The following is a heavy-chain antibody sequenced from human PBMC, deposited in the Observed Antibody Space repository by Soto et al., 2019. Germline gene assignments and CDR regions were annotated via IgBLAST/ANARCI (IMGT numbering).Heavy chain of an antibody. V-gene: IGHV3-23*01. J-gene: IGHJ5*02. CDR3: AKDSISLHCSGGSCYPT. D-gene: IGHD2-15*01. Sequence: GGSLRLSCAASGFTFSSYAMSWVRQAPGKGLEWVSAISGSGGSTYYADSVKGRFTISRDNSKNTLYLQMNSLRAEDTAVYYCAKDSISLHCSGGSCYPTWGQGTLVTV. CDR1: GFTFSSYA. CDR2: ISGSGGST.